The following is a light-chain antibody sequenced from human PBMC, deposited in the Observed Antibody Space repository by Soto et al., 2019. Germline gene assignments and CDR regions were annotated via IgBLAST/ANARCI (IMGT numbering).Light chain of an antibody. V-gene: IGLV1-40*01. CDR1: SSNIGAGYD. CDR2: GNS. Sequence: VVTQPPSVSGAPGQRVTISCTGSSSNIGAGYDVQWYQQLPGAAPKLLIFGNSNRPSGVPDRFSGSRSGTSASLAITGLQAEDEADYFCQSYDISLSVSVIFGGGTKLTVL. CDR3: QSYDISLSVSVI. J-gene: IGLJ2*01.